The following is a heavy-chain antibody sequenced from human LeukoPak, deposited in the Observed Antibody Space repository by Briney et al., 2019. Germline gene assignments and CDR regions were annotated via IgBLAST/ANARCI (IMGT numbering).Heavy chain of an antibody. J-gene: IGHJ2*01. D-gene: IGHD3-16*01. CDR1: GGSFSGYY. V-gene: IGHV4-34*01. CDR3: ARGILGLYYFDV. CDR2: MHYSGAT. Sequence: SETLSLTCAISGGSFSGYYWTWIREAPGQGLEWIGEMHYSGATSYKPSLRSRVTISRGTSENQLSLEVTSVTAADTAVYYCARGILGLYYFDVWGRGTPVTVSS.